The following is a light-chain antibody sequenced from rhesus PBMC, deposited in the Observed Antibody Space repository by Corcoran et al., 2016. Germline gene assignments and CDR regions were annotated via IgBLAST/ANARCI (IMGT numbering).Light chain of an antibody. Sequence: DIVMTQTPLSLPVTPGEPASISCRSSQSLLHSDGYTYLDWYLQKPGQSPQPLFYLGSKRASGVPVRFSGSGSGTYFTLKISRVEAEDFGVYYCMQGTQLPPTFGPGTKLDIK. CDR3: MQGTQLPPT. V-gene: IGKV2-78*01. J-gene: IGKJ3*01. CDR2: LGS. CDR1: QSLLHSDGYTY.